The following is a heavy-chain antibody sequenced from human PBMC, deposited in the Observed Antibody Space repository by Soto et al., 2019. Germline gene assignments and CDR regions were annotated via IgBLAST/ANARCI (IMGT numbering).Heavy chain of an antibody. D-gene: IGHD1-1*01. CDR1: DASVSKYY. V-gene: IGHV4-59*02. Sequence: LSLTCSVSDASVSKYYWSWIRQPPGKGLEWIGYISHTGYTSYNPSLESRLTISMDKSKNQLSLNLNSVTTADTAVYYCARGQLLLAYWGQGTPVTVSS. CDR2: ISHTGYT. CDR3: ARGQLLLAY. J-gene: IGHJ4*02.